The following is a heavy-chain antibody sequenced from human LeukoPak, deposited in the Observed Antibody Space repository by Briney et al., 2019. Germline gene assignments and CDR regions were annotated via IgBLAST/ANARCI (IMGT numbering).Heavy chain of an antibody. J-gene: IGHJ3*02. D-gene: IGHD2-15*01. Sequence: GGSLRLSCAASGFTLSSYSMNWVRQAPGKGLEWVSSISSSSSNIYYADSVKGRFTISRDNAKNSLYLQMNSLRAEDTAVYYCAYCSGGSCYSAAFDIWGQGTMVTVSS. CDR2: ISSSSSNI. V-gene: IGHV3-21*01. CDR3: AYCSGGSCYSAAFDI. CDR1: GFTLSSYS.